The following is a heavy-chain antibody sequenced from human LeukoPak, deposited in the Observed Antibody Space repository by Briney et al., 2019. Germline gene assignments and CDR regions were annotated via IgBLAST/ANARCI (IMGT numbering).Heavy chain of an antibody. Sequence: GGSLRLSCAASGFTFSDYSMSWIRQAPGKGLEWVSYIRGSGNTIYYADSVKGRFTISRDNSKNTLYLQMNSLRAEDTAVYYCARDIVATFGDSSIWGQGTMVTVSS. D-gene: IGHD5-12*01. CDR3: ARDIVATFGDSSI. CDR2: IRGSGNTI. CDR1: GFTFSDYS. V-gene: IGHV3-11*04. J-gene: IGHJ3*02.